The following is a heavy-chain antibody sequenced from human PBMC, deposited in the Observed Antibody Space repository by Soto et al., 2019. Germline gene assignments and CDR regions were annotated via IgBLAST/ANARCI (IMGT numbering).Heavy chain of an antibody. J-gene: IGHJ4*02. CDR3: ARVPAAGKPEGVDF. D-gene: IGHD6-13*01. V-gene: IGHV1-2*02. Sequence: GASVKVSCKASGYTFSDYYIHWVQQDPGQGLEWMGWINPNSGGTNYAPKFQGGVTMTRDTSITTAYTELSRLRSCDTAVYYCARVPAAGKPEGVDFWGQGTLV. CDR2: INPNSGGT. CDR1: GYTFSDYY.